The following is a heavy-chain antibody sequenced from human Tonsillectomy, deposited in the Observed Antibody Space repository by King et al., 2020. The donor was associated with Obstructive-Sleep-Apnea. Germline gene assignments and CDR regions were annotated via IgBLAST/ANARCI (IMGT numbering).Heavy chain of an antibody. Sequence: QLQESGPGLVKPSETLSLTCTVSGGSISSYYWSWIRQPPGKGLEWIGYIYYSGSTNYNPSLKSRVTISVDTSKNQFSLKPSSVTAADTAVYYCARDAHRGAMVLNWFDPWGQGTLVTVSS. V-gene: IGHV4-59*01. J-gene: IGHJ5*02. CDR1: GGSISSYY. D-gene: IGHD3-10*01. CDR2: IYYSGST. CDR3: ARDAHRGAMVLNWFDP.